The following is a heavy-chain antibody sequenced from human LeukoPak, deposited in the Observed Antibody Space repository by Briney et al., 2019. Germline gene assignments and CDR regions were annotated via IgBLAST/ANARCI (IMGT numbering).Heavy chain of an antibody. CDR2: ISGSGGST. J-gene: IGHJ4*02. Sequence: GGSLRLSCAASGFTFSSYAMSWVRQAPGKGLEWVSAISGSGGSTYYADSVKGRFTISRDNSKNTLYLQMNSLRAEDTAVYYCAKSSGYYYDSRGYVPFDYWGQGTLVTVSS. CDR3: AKSSGYYYDSRGYVPFDY. D-gene: IGHD3-22*01. V-gene: IGHV3-23*01. CDR1: GFTFSSYA.